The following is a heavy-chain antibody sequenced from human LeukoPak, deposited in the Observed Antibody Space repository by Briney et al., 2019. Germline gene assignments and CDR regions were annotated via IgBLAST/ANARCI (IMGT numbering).Heavy chain of an antibody. CDR3: AKTNWFDP. Sequence: GGSLRLSCEASGFTFSNFWMHWVRQAPGKGLVWVSRTDQTGGSTYYADSVKGRFTISRDNAKNTLYLQMNSLRAEDTAVYYCAKTNWFDPWGQGTLVTASS. CDR2: TDQTGGST. J-gene: IGHJ5*02. V-gene: IGHV3-74*01. CDR1: GFTFSNFW.